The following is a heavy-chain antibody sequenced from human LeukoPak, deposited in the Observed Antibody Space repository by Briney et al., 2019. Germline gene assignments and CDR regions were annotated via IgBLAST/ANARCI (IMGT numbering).Heavy chain of an antibody. CDR2: ISSNGGST. Sequence: GGSLRLSCAASGFTFSSYAMHWVRQAPGKGLEYVSAISSNGGSTYYANSVKGRFTISRDNSKNTLYLQMGSLRAEDMAVYYCARAYYYYDSSGYYSFDYWGQGTLVTVSS. CDR1: GFTFSSYA. CDR3: ARAYYYYDSSGYYSFDY. J-gene: IGHJ4*02. D-gene: IGHD3-22*01. V-gene: IGHV3-64*01.